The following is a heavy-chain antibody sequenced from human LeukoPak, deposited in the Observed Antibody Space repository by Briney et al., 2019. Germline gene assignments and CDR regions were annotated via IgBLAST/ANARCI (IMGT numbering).Heavy chain of an antibody. Sequence: RASVKVSCKASGYSFRTYAIAWVRQAPGQGLEWMGWVSAYNGDTNYAQKVQGRVTMTTDTSTSTAYLELRSLRSDDTAVYYCAKTLPGRPFFDYWGQGTLVTVSS. CDR1: GYSFRTYA. V-gene: IGHV1-18*01. CDR2: VSAYNGDT. J-gene: IGHJ4*01. CDR3: AKTLPGRPFFDY. D-gene: IGHD2-2*01.